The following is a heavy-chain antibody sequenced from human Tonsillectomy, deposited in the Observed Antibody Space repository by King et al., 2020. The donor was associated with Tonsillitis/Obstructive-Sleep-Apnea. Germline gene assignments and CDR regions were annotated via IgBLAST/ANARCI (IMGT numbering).Heavy chain of an antibody. CDR1: GFTFRSYE. CDR3: AREPENYYGMDV. CDR2: ISSSESTK. V-gene: IGHV3-48*03. J-gene: IGHJ6*02. Sequence: VQLVESGGGLVQPGGSLRLSCAASGFTFRSYEMNWVRQAPGKGLEWVSYISSSESTKYYADSVKGRFTISRENAKNSLYLQMSSLRAEDTAVYYCAREPENYYGMDVWGQGTTVTVSS.